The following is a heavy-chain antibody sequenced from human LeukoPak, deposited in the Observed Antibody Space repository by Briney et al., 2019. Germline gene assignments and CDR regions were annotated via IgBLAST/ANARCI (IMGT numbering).Heavy chain of an antibody. CDR1: GFTFSSYA. D-gene: IGHD3-9*01. J-gene: IGHJ4*02. Sequence: GGSLRLSCAASGFTFSSYAMSWVRQAPGKGLEWVSAISGSGGSTYYADSLKGRFTISRDNVNNTLYLQINSLRAEDTAVFYCAREMYDVLSGYFLPDYWGQGTLVTVSS. CDR3: AREMYDVLSGYFLPDY. CDR2: ISGSGGST. V-gene: IGHV3-23*01.